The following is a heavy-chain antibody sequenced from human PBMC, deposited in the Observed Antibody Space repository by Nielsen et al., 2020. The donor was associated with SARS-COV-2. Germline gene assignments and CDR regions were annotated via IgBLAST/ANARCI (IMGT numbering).Heavy chain of an antibody. V-gene: IGHV3-48*03. J-gene: IGHJ4*02. Sequence: GESLKISCAASGFTFNIYEMSWVRQAPGKGLGWISYITSDSTIYYADSVKGRFTISRDNAKNSLYLQINSLRAEDTAVYYCARDADVDSWGQGTLVTVSS. CDR3: ARDADVDS. CDR2: ITSDSTI. CDR1: GFTFNIYE.